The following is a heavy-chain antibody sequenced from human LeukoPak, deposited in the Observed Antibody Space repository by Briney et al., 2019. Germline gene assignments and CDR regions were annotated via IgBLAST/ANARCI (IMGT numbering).Heavy chain of an antibody. V-gene: IGHV3-7*01. J-gene: IGHJ4*02. CDR1: GLTFSSYW. D-gene: IGHD3-3*01. CDR2: IKQDGSEK. CDR3: ARDTPNPTNGYYLRY. Sequence: GGSLRLSCAASGLTFSSYWMSWVRQAPGKGLEWVANIKQDGSEKYYVDSVKGRFTVSRDNAKNSLYLQMNTLRAEDTAVYYCARDTPNPTNGYYLRYWGQGTLVTVSS.